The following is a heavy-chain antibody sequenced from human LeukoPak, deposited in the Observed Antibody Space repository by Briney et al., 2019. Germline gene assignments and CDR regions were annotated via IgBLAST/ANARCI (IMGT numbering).Heavy chain of an antibody. CDR3: ARADKGYYMDV. Sequence: SETLSLTCTVSGYSISSGYYWGWIRQPPGKGLEWIGSIYHSGSTYYNPSLKSRVTISVDTSKNQFSLKLSSVTAADTAVYYCARADKGYYMDVWGKGTTVTVSS. CDR1: GYSISSGYY. J-gene: IGHJ6*03. V-gene: IGHV4-38-2*02. CDR2: IYHSGST.